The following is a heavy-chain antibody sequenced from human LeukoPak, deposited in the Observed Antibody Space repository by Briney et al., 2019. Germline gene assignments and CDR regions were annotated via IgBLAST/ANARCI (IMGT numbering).Heavy chain of an antibody. CDR2: IYYSGST. D-gene: IGHD3-10*01. CDR1: GGSISSGDYY. Sequence: SETLSLTCTVSGGSISSGDYYWSWIRQPPGKGLEWIGYIYYSGSTYYNPSLKSRVTISVDTSKNQFSLKLSSVTAADTAVYYCARGSGLRGYYLDYWGQGTLVTVSS. V-gene: IGHV4-30-4*01. J-gene: IGHJ4*02. CDR3: ARGSGLRGYYLDY.